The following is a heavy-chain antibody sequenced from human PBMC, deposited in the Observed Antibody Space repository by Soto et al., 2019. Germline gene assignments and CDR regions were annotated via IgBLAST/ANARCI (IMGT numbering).Heavy chain of an antibody. D-gene: IGHD6-19*01. CDR1: GYAFTSYF. CDR3: ARSIAVVGRVAFDY. CDR2: INPGDGST. V-gene: IGHV1-46*01. Sequence: QVQLVQSGAEVKKPGASVKVPCEASGYAFTSYFIHWVRQAPGQGLEWMGMINPGDGSTRYERKFQGRVTVTRDTSTGSVYMELSSLRSEDTAFYYCARSIAVVGRVAFDYWGQGTLVTVSS. J-gene: IGHJ4*02.